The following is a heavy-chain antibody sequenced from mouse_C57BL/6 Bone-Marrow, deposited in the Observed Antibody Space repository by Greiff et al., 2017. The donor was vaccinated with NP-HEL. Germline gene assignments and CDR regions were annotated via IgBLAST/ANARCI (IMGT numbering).Heavy chain of an antibody. CDR2: IDPNSGGT. Sequence: QVQLQQPGADLVKLGASVKLSCKASGYTFTSYWMHWVKQRPGRGLEWIGRIDPNSGGTKFNEKFKTKATLTVDKPSSTAYMQLSSLTSEDSAVYYCARYYYGSRGWYFDVWGTGTTVTVSS. CDR1: GYTFTSYW. V-gene: IGHV1-72*01. D-gene: IGHD1-1*01. J-gene: IGHJ1*03. CDR3: ARYYYGSRGWYFDV.